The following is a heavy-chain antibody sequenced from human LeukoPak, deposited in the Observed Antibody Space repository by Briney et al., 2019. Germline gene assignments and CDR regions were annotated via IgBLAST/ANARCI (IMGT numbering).Heavy chain of an antibody. CDR1: GDSISSGSYY. CDR3: ARVPRLGYSGYYYYYYFMDV. CDR2: IYTSGST. Sequence: SETLSLTCTVSGDSISSGSYYWSWIRQPAGKGLEWIGRIYTSGSTNYNPSLKSRVTISVDTSKNQFSLKLSSVTAADTAVYYCARVPRLGYSGYYYYYYFMDVWGKGTTVTVSS. V-gene: IGHV4-61*02. D-gene: IGHD5-12*01. J-gene: IGHJ6*03.